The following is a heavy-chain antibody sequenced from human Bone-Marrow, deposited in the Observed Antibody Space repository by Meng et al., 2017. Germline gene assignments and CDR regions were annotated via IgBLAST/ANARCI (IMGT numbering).Heavy chain of an antibody. J-gene: IGHJ4*02. CDR3: TTAYLRYYYDSSGYYYVASSVPDY. V-gene: IGHV3-15*01. Sequence: GGSLRLSCAASGFTFSNAWMSWVRQAPGKGLEWVGRIKSKTDGGTTDYAAPVKGRFTISRDDSKNTLYLQMNSLKTEDTAVYYCTTAYLRYYYDSSGYYYVASSVPDYWGQGTLVTVSS. CDR2: IKSKTDGGTT. D-gene: IGHD3-22*01. CDR1: GFTFSNAW.